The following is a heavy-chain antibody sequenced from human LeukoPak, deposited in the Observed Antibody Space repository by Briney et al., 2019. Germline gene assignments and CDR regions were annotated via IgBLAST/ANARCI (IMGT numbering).Heavy chain of an antibody. V-gene: IGHV4-39*07. CDR2: IYYSGST. CDR1: GGSISSSSYY. J-gene: IGHJ4*02. CDR3: AREMATTRFDY. D-gene: IGHD5-24*01. Sequence: SETLSLTCTVSGGSISSSSYYWGWIRQPPGKGLEWVGSIYYSGSTYYNPSLKSRVTISVDTSKNQFSLKLSSVTAADTAVYYCAREMATTRFDYWGQGTLVTVSS.